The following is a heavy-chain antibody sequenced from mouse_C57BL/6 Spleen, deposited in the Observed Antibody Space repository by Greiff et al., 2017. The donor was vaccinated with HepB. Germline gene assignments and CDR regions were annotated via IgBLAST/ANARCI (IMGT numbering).Heavy chain of an antibody. CDR2: ISYDGSN. V-gene: IGHV3-6*01. Sequence: EVQLQESGPGLVKPSQSLSLTCSVTGYSITSGYYWNWIRQFPGNKLEWMGYISYDGSNNYNPSLKNRISITRDTSKNQFFLKLNSVTTEDTATYYCAREDTGTFAYWGQGTLVTVSA. J-gene: IGHJ3*01. D-gene: IGHD4-1*01. CDR3: AREDTGTFAY. CDR1: GYSITSGYY.